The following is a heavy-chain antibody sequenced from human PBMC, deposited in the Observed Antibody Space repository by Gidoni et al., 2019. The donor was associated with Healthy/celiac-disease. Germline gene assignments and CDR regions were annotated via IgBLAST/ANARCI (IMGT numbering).Heavy chain of an antibody. J-gene: IGHJ4*02. CDR1: GFTFSSYS. CDR2: ISSSSSYI. CDR3: AKSPTTVTTYLDY. D-gene: IGHD4-17*01. Sequence: EVQLVESGGGLVKPGGSLRLSCAASGFTFSSYSMNWVRQAQGKGLEWVSSISSSSSYIYYADSVKGRFTISRDNAKNSLYLQMNSLRAEDTAVYYCAKSPTTVTTYLDYWGQGTLVTVSS. V-gene: IGHV3-21*01.